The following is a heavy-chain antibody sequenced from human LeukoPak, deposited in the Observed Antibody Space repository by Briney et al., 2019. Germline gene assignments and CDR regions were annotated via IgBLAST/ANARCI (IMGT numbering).Heavy chain of an antibody. Sequence: GGSLRLSCEASGFTFGSHAMYWVRQAPGKGLEWVSYITNGGSTIHHADSVKGRFTISRDNAKKTLYLQMNSLRAEDTAVYYCARSIGLTGGGVDVWGQGTTVTVSS. J-gene: IGHJ6*02. CDR3: ARSIGLTGGGVDV. CDR2: ITNGGSTI. D-gene: IGHD3-9*01. CDR1: GFTFGSHA. V-gene: IGHV3-48*04.